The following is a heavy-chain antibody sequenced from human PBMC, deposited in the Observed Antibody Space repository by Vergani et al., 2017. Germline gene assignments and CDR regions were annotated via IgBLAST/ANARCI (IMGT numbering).Heavy chain of an antibody. V-gene: IGHV3-53*02. J-gene: IGHJ4*02. D-gene: IGHD3-3*01. CDR1: GFTVSSNY. CDR2: IYSGGST. Sequence: EVQLVETGGGLIQPGGSLRLSCAASGFTVSSNYMSWVRQAPGKGLEWVSVIYSGGSTYYADSVKGPFTISRDNSKNTLYLQMNSLRAEDTAVYYCARVGYDFWFDYWGQGTLVTVSS. CDR3: ARVGYDFWFDY.